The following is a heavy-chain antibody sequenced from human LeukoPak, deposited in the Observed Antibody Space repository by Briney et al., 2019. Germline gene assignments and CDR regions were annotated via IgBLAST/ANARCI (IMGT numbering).Heavy chain of an antibody. J-gene: IGHJ4*02. CDR3: ARDDGAAAGLFDY. CDR2: IKQDGSEK. CDR1: GFTFSSYW. Sequence: GGSLRLSCAAPGFTFSSYWMSWVRQAPGKGLEWVANIKQDGSEKYYVDSVKGRFTISRDNAKNSLYLQMNSLRAEDTAVYYCARDDGAAAGLFDYWAQGTLVTVSS. V-gene: IGHV3-7*01. D-gene: IGHD6-13*01.